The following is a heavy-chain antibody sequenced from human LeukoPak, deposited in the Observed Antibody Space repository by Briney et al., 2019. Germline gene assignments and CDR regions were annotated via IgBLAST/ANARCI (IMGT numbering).Heavy chain of an antibody. D-gene: IGHD2-2*01. CDR3: AREIGYQLLSFDI. V-gene: IGHV1-18*01. CDR2: ISASNGDT. Sequence: ASVKVSCKASGYTFTSYGISWVRQAPGQGLEGMGWISASNGDTDYPQNLQGRVTMTTDTSTSTAYMELRSLRSDDTAVYYCAREIGYQLLSFDIWGQGTMVTVSS. CDR1: GYTFTSYG. J-gene: IGHJ3*02.